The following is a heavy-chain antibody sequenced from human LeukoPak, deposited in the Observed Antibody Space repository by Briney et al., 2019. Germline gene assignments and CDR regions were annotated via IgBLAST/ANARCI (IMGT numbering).Heavy chain of an antibody. J-gene: IGHJ4*02. D-gene: IGHD2-2*02. CDR1: GGTFSSYA. Sequence: SVKVSCKASGGTFSSYAISWVRQAPGQGLKWMGGIIPIFGTANYAQKFQGRVTITADESTSTAYMELSSLSAEDTAVYYCARERYCSSTSCYIWGQGTLVTVSS. CDR3: ARERYCSSTSCYI. CDR2: IIPIFGTA. V-gene: IGHV1-69*13.